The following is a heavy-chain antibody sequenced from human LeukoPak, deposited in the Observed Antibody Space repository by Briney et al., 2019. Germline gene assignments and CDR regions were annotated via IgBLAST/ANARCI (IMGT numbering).Heavy chain of an antibody. CDR2: IYSGGST. CDR3: ARDGKSSGWFGWFDS. CDR1: GFTVSHTY. Sequence: GGSLRLSCAASGFTVSHTYVSWVRQAPGKGLEWVSVIYSGGSTYYGDSVKGRFTMSRDNSKNTLYLQMNSLRAEDTAVYYCARDGKSSGWFGWFDSWGQGTLVTVSS. J-gene: IGHJ5*01. V-gene: IGHV3-53*05. D-gene: IGHD6-19*01.